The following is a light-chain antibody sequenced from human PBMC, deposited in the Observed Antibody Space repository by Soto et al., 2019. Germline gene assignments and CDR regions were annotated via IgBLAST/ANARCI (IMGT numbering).Light chain of an antibody. CDR3: QQYGSSPYT. J-gene: IGKJ2*01. Sequence: EIVLTQSPGTLSLSPGERATLSCRASQSLSSSYLAWYQQKPGQAPRLLIYGASSRATGIPDRFSGSGSGTDFSLTISRLEPEDLAAYYCQQYGSSPYTFGQGIKLEIK. CDR1: QSLSSSY. V-gene: IGKV3-20*01. CDR2: GAS.